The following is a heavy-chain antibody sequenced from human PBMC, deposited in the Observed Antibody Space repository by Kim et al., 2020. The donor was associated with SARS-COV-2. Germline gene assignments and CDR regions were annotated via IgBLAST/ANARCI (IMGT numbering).Heavy chain of an antibody. CDR2: ISGSGGST. CDR3: SKVRFGGSTACFDY. J-gene: IGHJ4*02. D-gene: IGHD3-10*01. CDR1: GLTFSSHA. Sequence: GGSLRLSCAASGLTFSSHAMSWVRQAPGKGLEWVSAISGSGGSTYHVDSVKGRFTISRDNSKNTLYLQMKGLRAEDTAVYYCSKVRFGGSTACFDYWGQGDLVTVSS. V-gene: IGHV3-23*01.